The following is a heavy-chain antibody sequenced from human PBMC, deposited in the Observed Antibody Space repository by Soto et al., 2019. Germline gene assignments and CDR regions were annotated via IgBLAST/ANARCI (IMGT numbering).Heavy chain of an antibody. CDR2: IIACNGNT. CDR1: GYTFTSYG. CDR3: AKYRDGSGSYYYYYYMDV. V-gene: IGHV1-18*01. J-gene: IGHJ6*03. D-gene: IGHD3-10*01. Sequence: ASVKVSCKASGYTFTSYGISWVRQAPGQGLEWMGWIIACNGNTNYAQKLQERVTITRDMSTSTAYMELSSLRAEDTAVYYCAKYRDGSGSYYYYYYMDVWGKGTTVTVSS.